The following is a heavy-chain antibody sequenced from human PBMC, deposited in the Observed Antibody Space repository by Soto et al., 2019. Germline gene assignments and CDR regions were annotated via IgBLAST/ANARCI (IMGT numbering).Heavy chain of an antibody. CDR2: ISGSGDPT. CDR3: AKGKEIGVGSRTSFDY. J-gene: IGHJ4*02. Sequence: EVQLLESGGGLVQPGGSLRLSCAASGFTFTTYAMTWVRQAPGKGLEWVSGISGSGDPTYYADSVKGRFTTSRDNSKNTLYLKMKRLRAEDTSFYYCAKGKEIGVGSRTSFDYWGQGTLVTVSS. CDR1: GFTFTTYA. V-gene: IGHV3-23*01. D-gene: IGHD2-15*01.